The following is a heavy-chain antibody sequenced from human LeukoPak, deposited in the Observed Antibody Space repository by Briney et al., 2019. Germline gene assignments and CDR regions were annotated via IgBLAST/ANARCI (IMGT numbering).Heavy chain of an antibody. J-gene: IGHJ6*02. CDR2: IYYSGST. CDR1: GGSFSGYY. V-gene: IGHV4-59*01. CDR3: AGGPTRLVSFLYYYYYGMDV. Sequence: KPSETLSLTCAVYGGSFSGYYWSWIRQPPGKGLEWIGYIYYSGSTNYNPSLKSRVTISVDTSKNQFSLKLSSVTAADTAVYYCAGGPTRLVSFLYYYYYGMDVWGQGTTVTVSS. D-gene: IGHD3-9*01.